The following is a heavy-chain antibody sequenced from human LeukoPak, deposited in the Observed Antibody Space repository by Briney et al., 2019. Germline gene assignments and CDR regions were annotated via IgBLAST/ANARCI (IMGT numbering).Heavy chain of an antibody. J-gene: IGHJ6*03. CDR2: ISAYNGNT. CDR1: GYSFTSYG. V-gene: IGHV1-18*01. CDR3: AREYCSSTSCYRYYYYMDV. Sequence: ASVKVSCKASGYSFTSYGLSWVRQAPGQGLEWMGWISAYNGNTNYAQKLQGRVTMTTDTSTSTAYMELRSLRSDDTAVYYCAREYCSSTSCYRYYYYMDVWGKGTTVTVSS. D-gene: IGHD2-2*02.